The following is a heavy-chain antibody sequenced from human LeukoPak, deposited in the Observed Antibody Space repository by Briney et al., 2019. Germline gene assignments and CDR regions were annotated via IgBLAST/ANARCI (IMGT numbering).Heavy chain of an antibody. CDR1: GGSFSGYY. V-gene: IGHV4-34*01. Sequence: PSETLSLTCAVYGGSFSGYYWSWIRQPPGKGLEWIGEINHSGSTNYNPSLKSRVTISVDTSKNQFSLKLSSVTAADTAVYYCARSADQYYYYYYMDVWGKGTTVTISS. CDR3: ARSADQYYYYYYMDV. J-gene: IGHJ6*03. CDR2: INHSGST.